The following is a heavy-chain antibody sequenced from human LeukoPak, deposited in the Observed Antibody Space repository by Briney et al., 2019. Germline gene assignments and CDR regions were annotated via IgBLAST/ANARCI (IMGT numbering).Heavy chain of an antibody. V-gene: IGHV4-39*01. Sequence: SETLSLTCTVSGGSISSSSYYWGWIRQPPGKGLEWIGSIYYSGITYYNPSLKSRVTISVDTSKNQFPLKLSSVTAADTAVYYCARHPRLPTMTTFRPWFDYWGRGTLVTVSS. CDR1: GGSISSSSYY. D-gene: IGHD4-17*01. CDR2: IYYSGIT. CDR3: ARHPRLPTMTTFRPWFDY. J-gene: IGHJ4*02.